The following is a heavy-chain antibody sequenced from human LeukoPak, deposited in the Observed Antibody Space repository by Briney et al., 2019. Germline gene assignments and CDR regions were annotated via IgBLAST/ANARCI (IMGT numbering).Heavy chain of an antibody. J-gene: IGHJ4*02. CDR1: GFTLIRYA. V-gene: IGHV3-23*01. CDR2: ISGSGGST. D-gene: IGHD3-3*01. CDR3: AKDRDVLRFLEWLLFLDY. Sequence: GGSLRLSCVASGFTLIRYAMSWVRQPPGNGLEWDAAISGSGGSTYYADCVKGRFTISRDNSKNTLYLQMNRLRAEDTAVYYCAKDRDVLRFLEWLLFLDYWGQGTLVTVSS.